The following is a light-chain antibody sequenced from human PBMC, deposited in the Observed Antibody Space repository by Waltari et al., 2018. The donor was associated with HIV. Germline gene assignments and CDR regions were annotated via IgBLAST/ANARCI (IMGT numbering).Light chain of an antibody. V-gene: IGKV1-33*01. CDR3: QQFADLPLT. Sequence: DIQMTQSPSSLSASVGDKVTITCQESQAIRHYLNWYQKKPGKAPNLLIYDASKLHTGVPSRFSGSGSGTHLTFTITSLQPEDIGPYYCQQFADLPLTFGGGTQVEI. J-gene: IGKJ4*01. CDR1: QAIRHY. CDR2: DAS.